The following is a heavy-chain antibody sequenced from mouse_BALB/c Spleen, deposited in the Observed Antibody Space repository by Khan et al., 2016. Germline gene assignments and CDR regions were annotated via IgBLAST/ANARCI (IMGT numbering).Heavy chain of an antibody. CDR3: ARGYYPSYYFDY. D-gene: IGHD1-1*01. CDR2: ISYSGST. J-gene: IGHJ2*01. Sequence: VQLKQSGPGLVKPSQSLSLTCTVTGYSITSDYAWNWIRQFPGNKLEWMGYISYSGSTSYNPSLKSRISITRDTSKNQFFLQLNSVTTEDTATYYCARGYYPSYYFDYWGQGTTLTVSS. V-gene: IGHV3-2*02. CDR1: GYSITSDYA.